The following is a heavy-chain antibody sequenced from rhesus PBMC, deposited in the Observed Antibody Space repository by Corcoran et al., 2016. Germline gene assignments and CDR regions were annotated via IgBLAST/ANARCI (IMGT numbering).Heavy chain of an antibody. CDR2: SYGGRGST. V-gene: IGHV4S7*01. CDR3: ARRPIAAQLNSFDV. J-gene: IGHJ5-1*01. Sequence: QVQLQESGPGLVKPSETLSLTCAVSGGSISSGNWWSWSRQSPGKGLEWIGYSYGGRGSTSNHPSHKRRVSISTAPSKNQFSLKLSSVTAADTAVYYCARRPIAAQLNSFDVWGPGVLVTVSS. D-gene: IGHD6-13*01. CDR1: GGSISSGNW.